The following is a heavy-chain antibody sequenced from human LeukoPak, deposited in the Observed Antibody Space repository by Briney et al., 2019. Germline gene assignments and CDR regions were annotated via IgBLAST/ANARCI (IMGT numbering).Heavy chain of an antibody. J-gene: IGHJ4*02. V-gene: IGHV3-30*18. D-gene: IGHD6-13*01. CDR1: GFTFNNYG. CDR3: AKDRETTASGTFDY. CDR2: ISDDGRNK. Sequence: PGGSLRLSCAASGFTFNNYGMHYVRQAPGKGLGWVAVISDDGRNKNYADSVKGRFTISRDNSNNTLYLQMNSLRAEDTGVYYCAKDRETTASGTFDYWGQGTLVTVSS.